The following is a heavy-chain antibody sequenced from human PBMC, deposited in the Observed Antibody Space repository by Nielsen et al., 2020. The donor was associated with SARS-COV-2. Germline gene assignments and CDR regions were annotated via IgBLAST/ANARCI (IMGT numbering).Heavy chain of an antibody. CDR3: ARRSRYFDWLPLDYYYYYGMDV. CDR2: SIPIFGTA. J-gene: IGHJ6*02. V-gene: IGHV1-69*13. Sequence: SVKVSCKASGGTFSSYAISWVRQAPGQGLEGMGGSIPIFGTANYAQKFQGRVTITADESTSTAYMELSSLRSEDTAVYYCARRSRYFDWLPLDYYYYYGMDVWGQGTTVTVSS. D-gene: IGHD3-9*01. CDR1: GGTFSSYA.